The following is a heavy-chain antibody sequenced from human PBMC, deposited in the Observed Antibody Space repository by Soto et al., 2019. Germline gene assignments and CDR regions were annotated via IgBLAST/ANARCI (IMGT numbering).Heavy chain of an antibody. CDR3: ARDLFGDYFDY. D-gene: IGHD3-10*01. J-gene: IGHJ4*02. V-gene: IGHV4-59*01. CDR1: GGSISSYY. CDR2: IYYSGST. Sequence: PSETLSLTCTVSGGSISSYYWSWIRQPPGKGLEWIGYIYYSGSTNYNPSLKSRVTISVDTSKNQFSLKLSSVTAADTAVYYCARDLFGDYFDYWGQGNLVTVSS.